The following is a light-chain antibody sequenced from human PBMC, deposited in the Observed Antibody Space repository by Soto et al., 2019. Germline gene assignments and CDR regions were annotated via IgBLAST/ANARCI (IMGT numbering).Light chain of an antibody. J-gene: IGKJ3*01. CDR1: PSLRCSY. CDR3: QHYGSLLFR. CDR2: GAS. V-gene: IGKV3-20*01. Sequence: EIVVTQSPGTLSLSPGERATLSCRAGPSLRCSYLAWHQQKPGQAPRLLIYGASSRVTGIPDRFSGSGSGTGFTLTISRLEPEAFAVYYCQHYGSLLFRFGPGTKVDI.